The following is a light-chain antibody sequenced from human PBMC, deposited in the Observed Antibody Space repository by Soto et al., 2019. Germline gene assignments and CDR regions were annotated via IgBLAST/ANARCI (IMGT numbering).Light chain of an antibody. Sequence: AIQMTQSPTSLSASVGDRVIITCRASQDISKDLGWYQQKPGKAPKFLIYSATSTQSGVPSTFSGSGFGTDFTPTISSLQPEDFATYYCLQDHDYPRTFGQGTKV. J-gene: IGKJ1*01. V-gene: IGKV1-6*01. CDR2: SAT. CDR1: QDISKD. CDR3: LQDHDYPRT.